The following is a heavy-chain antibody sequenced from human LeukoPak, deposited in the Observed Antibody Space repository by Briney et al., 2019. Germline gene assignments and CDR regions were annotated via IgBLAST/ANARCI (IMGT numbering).Heavy chain of an antibody. D-gene: IGHD3-10*01. V-gene: IGHV4-39*01. CDR2: IYYSGTT. CDR1: GGSISSDNYY. Sequence: PSETLSLTCTVSGGSISSDNYYWGWIRQPPGKGLEWIGSIYYSGTTYYNPSLKSRVTISVDTSKNQFSLKLSSVTAADTALYYCAKHYMGSSYNHGLDCWGQGTLVTVSS. J-gene: IGHJ4*02. CDR3: AKHYMGSSYNHGLDC.